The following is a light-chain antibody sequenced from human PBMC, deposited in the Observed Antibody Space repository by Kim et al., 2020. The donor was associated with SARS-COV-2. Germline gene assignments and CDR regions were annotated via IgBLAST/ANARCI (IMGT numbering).Light chain of an antibody. CDR2: GKY. V-gene: IGLV3-19*01. J-gene: IGLJ3*02. Sequence: SSELTQDPAVSVALGQTVRLTCQGDSLRNYYATWYQQRPGQAPTLVLYGKYDRPSGIPDRFSGSASGNTASLTITGAQAEDEGDYYCSSRDSTGDHVVFGGGTKVTVL. CDR1: SLRNYY. CDR3: SSRDSTGDHVV.